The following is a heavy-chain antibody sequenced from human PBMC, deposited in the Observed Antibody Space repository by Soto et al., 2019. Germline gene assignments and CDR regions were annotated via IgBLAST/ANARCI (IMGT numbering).Heavy chain of an antibody. J-gene: IGHJ6*02. CDR1: GGSISSGGYY. CDR2: IYYSGST. V-gene: IGHV4-31*03. CDR3: AREQSGYDYYYYGMDV. Sequence: PSETLSLTCTVSGGSISSGGYYWSWIRQHPGKGLEWIGYIYYSGSTYYNPSLKSRVTISVDTSKNQFSLKLSSVTAADTAVYYCAREQSGYDYYYYGMDVWGQGTTVTVSS. D-gene: IGHD5-12*01.